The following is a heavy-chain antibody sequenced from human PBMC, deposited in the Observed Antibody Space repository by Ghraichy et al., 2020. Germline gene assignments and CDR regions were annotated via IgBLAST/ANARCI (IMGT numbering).Heavy chain of an antibody. Sequence: SETLSLTCAVYGGSFSGYYWSWIRQPPGKGLEWIGEINHSGSTNYNPSLKSRVTISVDTSKNQFSLKLSSVTAADTAVYYCARKSFAGPHWFDPWGQGTLVTVSS. J-gene: IGHJ5*02. V-gene: IGHV4-34*01. CDR3: ARKSFAGPHWFDP. CDR2: INHSGST. CDR1: GGSFSGYY.